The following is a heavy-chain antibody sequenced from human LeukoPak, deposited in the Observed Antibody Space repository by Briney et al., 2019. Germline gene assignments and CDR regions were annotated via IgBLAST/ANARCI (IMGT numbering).Heavy chain of an antibody. CDR2: INPNSGGT. V-gene: IGHV1-2*02. CDR3: ARSRGVYDSGIFPTGAHMDV. Sequence: GASVKVSCKASGYTFIDYYMHWVRQAPGQGLEWMGWINPNSGGTNYAQKFQGRVTMTTDTSMTTAYMELRRLRSDDTAAYYCARSRGVYDSGIFPTGAHMDVWGDGTTISVSS. J-gene: IGHJ6*03. D-gene: IGHD3-10*01. CDR1: GYTFIDYY.